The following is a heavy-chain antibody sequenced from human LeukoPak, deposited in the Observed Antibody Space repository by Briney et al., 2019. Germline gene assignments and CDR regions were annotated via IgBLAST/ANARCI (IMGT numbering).Heavy chain of an antibody. V-gene: IGHV4-4*02. CDR1: GGSISSSNW. CDR2: IYHSGST. Sequence: PSGTLSLTCAVSGGSISSSNWWSWVRQPPGQGLEWIGEIYHSGSTNYNPSLKSRVTISVDKSKNQFSLRLSSVTAADTAVYYCQSRYLEWLLEYWGQGTLVTVSS. J-gene: IGHJ4*02. CDR3: QSRYLEWLLEY. D-gene: IGHD3-3*01.